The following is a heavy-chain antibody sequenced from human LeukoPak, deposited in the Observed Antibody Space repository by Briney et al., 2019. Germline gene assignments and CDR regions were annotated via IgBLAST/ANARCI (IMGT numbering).Heavy chain of an antibody. J-gene: IGHJ4*02. CDR2: IKSKTDGGTT. D-gene: IGHD2-2*01. V-gene: IGHV3-15*01. CDR1: GFTFSNAW. Sequence: PGGSLRLSCAASGFTFSNAWMSWVRQAPGKGLEWVGRIKSKTDGGTTVYAAPVKGRFTISRDDSKNTLYLQMNSLKTEDTAVYYCTTDGVVVPAAADYWGQGTLVTVSS. CDR3: TTDGVVVPAAADY.